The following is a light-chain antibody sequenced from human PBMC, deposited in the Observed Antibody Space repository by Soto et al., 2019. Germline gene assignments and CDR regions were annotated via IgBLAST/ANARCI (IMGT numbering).Light chain of an antibody. CDR2: DAS. CDR1: QSVSGY. Sequence: EIVLTQSPGTLSLSVGERATLSCRASQSVSGYLAWYQQTPGQAPRLLIYDASNRATGIPDRFSGSGSGTDFTLTINRLEPEDFPVYYCQQYGSSPLTFGGGTTVEIK. V-gene: IGKV3-20*01. CDR3: QQYGSSPLT. J-gene: IGKJ4*01.